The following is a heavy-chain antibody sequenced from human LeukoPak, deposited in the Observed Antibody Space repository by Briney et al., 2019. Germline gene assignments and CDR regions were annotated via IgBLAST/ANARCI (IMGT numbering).Heavy chain of an antibody. CDR2: IYSGGST. J-gene: IGHJ4*02. V-gene: IGHV3-53*01. CDR1: GFTVSSNY. Sequence: PGGSLRLSCAASGFTVSSNYMSWVRQAPGKGLEWVSVIYSGGSTYYADSVKGRFTISRDNSKNTLYLQMNSLRAEDTAVYYCAKERTDTRYDQYFDYWGQGTLVTVSS. CDR3: AKERTDTRYDQYFDY. D-gene: IGHD5-18*01.